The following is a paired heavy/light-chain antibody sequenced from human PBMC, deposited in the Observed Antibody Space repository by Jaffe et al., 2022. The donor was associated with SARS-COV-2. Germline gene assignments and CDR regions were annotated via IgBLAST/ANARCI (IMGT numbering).Heavy chain of an antibody. J-gene: IGHJ6*03. V-gene: IGHV2-5*02. D-gene: IGHD5-18*01. CDR2: IYWDDDE. CDR1: GFSLSSTGVG. CDR3: AHRRGRGGYGYWGAYMDV. Sequence: QITLEESGPTLVKPTQTLTLTCTFSGFSLSSTGVGVAWIRQPPGKALEWLALIYWDDDERYSPSLKSRLAITKDTSKNQVVLTMTNMDSVDTGTYYCAHRRGRGGYGYWGAYMDVWGKGTTVIVSS.
Light chain of an antibody. Sequence: DIQMTQSPSSLSASVGDRVTITCRATQNIDSYLNWYQQKPGKAPNLLIYGASILQSGVPSRFSGSGSGTEFTLTISSLQPEDFATYYCQQSHSLPLTFAGGTKV. CDR3: QQSHSLPLT. CDR1: QNIDSY. V-gene: IGKV1-39*01. J-gene: IGKJ4*01. CDR2: GAS.